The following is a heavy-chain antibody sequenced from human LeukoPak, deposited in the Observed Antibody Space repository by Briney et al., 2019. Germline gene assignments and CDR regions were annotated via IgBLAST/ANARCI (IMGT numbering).Heavy chain of an antibody. CDR2: ISAAGSNI. V-gene: IGHV3-23*01. J-gene: IGHJ4*02. D-gene: IGHD7-27*01. CDR3: AKEKDNWGSSYDY. Sequence: PGGSLRLSCAASGFIFGSCAMTWVRQAPGKGLEWVSSISAAGSNIQYADSVKGRFTISRDNSKTTLYLQMNSLSAEDTAVYYCAKEKDNWGSSYDYWGQGTLVTVSS. CDR1: GFIFGSCA.